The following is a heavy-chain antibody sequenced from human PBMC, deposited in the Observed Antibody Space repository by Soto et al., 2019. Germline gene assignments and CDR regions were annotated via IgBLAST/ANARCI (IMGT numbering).Heavy chain of an antibody. CDR2: IYPGDSDT. V-gene: IGHV5-51*01. CDR3: ARRVSGLYYYYGMDV. CDR1: GYSFTSYW. D-gene: IGHD3-22*01. J-gene: IGHJ6*02. Sequence: GESLKISCKGSGYSFTSYWIGWVRQVPGKGLEWMGIIYPGDSDTRYSPSFQGQVTISADKSISTAYLQWSSLKASDTAMYYCARRVSGLYYYYGMDVWGQGTTVTVSS.